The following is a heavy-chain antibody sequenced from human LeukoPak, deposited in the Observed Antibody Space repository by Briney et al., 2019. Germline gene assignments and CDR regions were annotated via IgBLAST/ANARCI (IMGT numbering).Heavy chain of an antibody. J-gene: IGHJ2*01. CDR2: ISDVGST. V-gene: IGHV4-59*01. CDR3: ASTQYGDYPTSYWYFDL. D-gene: IGHD4-17*01. Sequence: SETLSLTCTASGGSFRSYYWSWIRQPPGKGLEWIGHISDVGSTYYNPSLKSRVTISVDTSKNQFSLKLSSVTAADTAVYYCASTQYGDYPTSYWYFDLWGRGTLVTVSS. CDR1: GGSFRSYY.